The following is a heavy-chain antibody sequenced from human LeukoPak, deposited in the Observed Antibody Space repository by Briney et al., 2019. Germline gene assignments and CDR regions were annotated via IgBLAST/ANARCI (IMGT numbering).Heavy chain of an antibody. CDR2: IKEDGSET. J-gene: IGHJ4*02. CDR3: TRNRGTDY. CDR1: APTVSNYW. Sequence: GRCLRLSCAPAAPTVSNYWMNWVRQAPGKGLEWVAYIKEDGSETIYVDSVKGRFTISRDNSKNSLYLQINNLRAEDTAVYYCTRNRGTDYWGQGTLVTVSS. V-gene: IGHV3-7*01. D-gene: IGHD1-1*01.